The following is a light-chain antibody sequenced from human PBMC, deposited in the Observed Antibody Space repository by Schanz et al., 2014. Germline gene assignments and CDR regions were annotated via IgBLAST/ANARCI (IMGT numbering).Light chain of an antibody. J-gene: IGLJ3*02. CDR1: SSDVGGYNY. Sequence: QSALTQPPSASGSPGQSVTISCTGTSSDVGGYNYVSWYQQHPGKAPKLMIYEVNKQPSGVPDRFSGSKSGNTASLAISGLQSEDEADYYCAAWDDSLNGRGVFGGGTKLTVL. CDR3: AAWDDSLNGRGV. CDR2: EVN. V-gene: IGLV2-8*01.